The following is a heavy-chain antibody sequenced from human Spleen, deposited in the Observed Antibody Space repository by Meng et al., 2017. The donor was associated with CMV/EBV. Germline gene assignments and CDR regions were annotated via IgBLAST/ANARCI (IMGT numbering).Heavy chain of an antibody. CDR1: GITIDDYA. V-gene: IGHV3-9*01. D-gene: IGHD2-21*02. J-gene: IGHJ6*02. CDR2: ISWNSGSI. Sequence: SLKISCAVSGITIDDYAMHWVRQAPGKGLEWVSGISWNSGSIGYADSVKGRFTISRDNAKKTLSLQMNALSPEDTALYYCAKGGGERVTFDAFDVWGQGTTVTVSS. CDR3: AKGGGERVTFDAFDV.